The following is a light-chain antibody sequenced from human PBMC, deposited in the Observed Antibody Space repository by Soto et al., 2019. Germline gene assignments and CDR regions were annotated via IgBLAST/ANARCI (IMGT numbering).Light chain of an antibody. CDR2: EVS. Sequence: ALTQPAPVSGSPGQSITISCTGTSSDVGGYNYVSWYQQHPGKAPKLMIYEVSNRPSGVSNRFSGSKSGNTASLTISGLQAEDEADYYCSSYTSSSTLYVFGTGTKVTVL. J-gene: IGLJ1*01. CDR1: SSDVGGYNY. CDR3: SSYTSSSTLYV. V-gene: IGLV2-14*01.